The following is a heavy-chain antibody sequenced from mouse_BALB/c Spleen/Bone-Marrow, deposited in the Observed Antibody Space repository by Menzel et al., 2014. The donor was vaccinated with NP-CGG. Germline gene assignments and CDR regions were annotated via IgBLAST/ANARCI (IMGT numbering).Heavy chain of an antibody. Sequence: EVQLQQSGAELVEPGASVKLSCTASGFNIKDTYMHWVKQRPEQGLEWIGRIDPANGNTKYDPKFQGKATITADTSSNTAYLQHSSLTSEDTAVYYCARWEYYAMDYWGQGTSVTVSS. CDR2: IDPANGNT. V-gene: IGHV14-3*02. CDR1: GFNIKDTY. J-gene: IGHJ4*01. CDR3: ARWEYYAMDY. D-gene: IGHD4-1*01.